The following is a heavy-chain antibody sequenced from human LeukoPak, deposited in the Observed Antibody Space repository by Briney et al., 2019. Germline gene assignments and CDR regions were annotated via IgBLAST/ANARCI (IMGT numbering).Heavy chain of an antibody. CDR3: ARDNRWFGELLYFDY. V-gene: IGHV4-4*07. CDR1: GGSISSYY. Sequence: PSETLSLTCTVSGGSISSYYWSWIRQPAGKGLEWIGRIYTSGSTNYNPSLKSRVTMSVDTSKNQFSLKLSSVTAADTAVYYCARDNRWFGELLYFDYWGQGTLVTVSS. J-gene: IGHJ4*02. D-gene: IGHD3-10*01. CDR2: IYTSGST.